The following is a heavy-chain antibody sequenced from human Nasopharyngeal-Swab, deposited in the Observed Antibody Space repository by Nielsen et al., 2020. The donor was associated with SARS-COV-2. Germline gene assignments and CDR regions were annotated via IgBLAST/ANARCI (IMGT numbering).Heavy chain of an antibody. J-gene: IGHJ4*02. V-gene: IGHV1-8*01. D-gene: IGHD3-10*01. CDR2: MNPNSGNT. CDR1: GYTFTSYD. CDR3: ATDRRVTLSHYFDY. Sequence: ASVKVSCKASGYTFTSYDINWVRQATGQGLEWMGWMNPNSGNTGYAQKFQGRVTMTRNTSISTAYMELSSLRSEDTAVYYCATDRRVTLSHYFDYWGQGTLVTVSS.